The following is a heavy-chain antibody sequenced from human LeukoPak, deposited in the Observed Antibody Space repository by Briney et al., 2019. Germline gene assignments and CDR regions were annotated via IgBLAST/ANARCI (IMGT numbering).Heavy chain of an antibody. D-gene: IGHD2-2*01. CDR3: VRAREYSTSWYFDS. Sequence: GESLKISCKVSGYTFTNYWIGWVRQMPGKGLEWMGIIFPGDSETRYSPSFLGQVAISVDKSINTAYLELSSLRASDTAKYFCVRAREYSTSWYFDSWGQGALVTVSS. V-gene: IGHV5-51*01. J-gene: IGHJ4*02. CDR2: IFPGDSET. CDR1: GYTFTNYW.